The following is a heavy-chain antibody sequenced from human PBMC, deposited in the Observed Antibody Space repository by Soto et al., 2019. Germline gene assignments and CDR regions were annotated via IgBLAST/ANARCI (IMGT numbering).Heavy chain of an antibody. J-gene: IGHJ6*02. CDR2: IKSKTDGGTK. Sequence: GGSLRPSCAASGFTFSNAWMRWVRQAPGKGLEWVGRIKSKTDGGTKDYAAPVKGRFTISRDDSTNTLYMQMNSLNTTDTAVYYCTTDLPRQWLELDYYCGMDVWGQGTTVTVSS. D-gene: IGHD1-7*01. CDR1: GFTFSNAW. CDR3: TTDLPRQWLELDYYCGMDV. V-gene: IGHV3-15*01.